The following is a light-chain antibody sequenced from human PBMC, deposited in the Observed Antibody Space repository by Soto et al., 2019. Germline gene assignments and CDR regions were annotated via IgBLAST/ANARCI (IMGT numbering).Light chain of an antibody. CDR3: QQRSDSPLT. Sequence: EIVLTQSPGTLSLSPGERATLSCRASQSVSSNYLAWYQQKPGQAPRLLIYGASSRATGIPDRFSGSGSGTDFTLTIRRLEPEDFAVYYCQQRSDSPLTFGGGTKVDIK. CDR1: QSVSSNY. V-gene: IGKV3D-20*02. J-gene: IGKJ4*01. CDR2: GAS.